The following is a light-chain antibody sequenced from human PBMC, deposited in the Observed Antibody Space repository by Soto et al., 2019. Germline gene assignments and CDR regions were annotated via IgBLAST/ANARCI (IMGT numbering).Light chain of an antibody. V-gene: IGLV3-21*02. Sequence: SYELAQPPSVSVAPGQTARITCGESDIASKSVHWYQQKAGQAPVMVVYDDSDRPSGIPERFSGSKSGNTATLTISRVNAGDEADYYCHAWDIGTDLYVFGTGTKVTVL. CDR1: DIASKS. CDR3: HAWDIGTDLYV. J-gene: IGLJ1*01. CDR2: DDS.